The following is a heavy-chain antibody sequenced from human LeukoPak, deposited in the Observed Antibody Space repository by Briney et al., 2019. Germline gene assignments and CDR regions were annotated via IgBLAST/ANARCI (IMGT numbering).Heavy chain of an antibody. J-gene: IGHJ4*02. CDR3: ARDALPGIAVAYYFDY. CDR1: GYTFTSYG. D-gene: IGHD6-19*01. Sequence: ASVKVSCKASGYTFTSYGISWVRQAPGQGLEWMGWINPNSGGTNYAQKFQGRVTMTRDTSISTACMELSRLRSDDTAVYYCARDALPGIAVAYYFDYWGQGTLVTVSS. CDR2: INPNSGGT. V-gene: IGHV1-2*02.